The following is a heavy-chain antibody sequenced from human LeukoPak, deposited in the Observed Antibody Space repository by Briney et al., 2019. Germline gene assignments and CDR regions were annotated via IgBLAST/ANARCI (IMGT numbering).Heavy chain of an antibody. CDR3: ARGDVRPYNWFDP. Sequence: GESLKISCKGSGYSFTSYWIGWVRQMPGKGLEWMGFIYPGDSDTRYSPSFQGQVTISADKSISTAYLLWSSLKASDTAMYYCARGDVRPYNWFDPWGQGTLVTVSS. CDR2: IYPGDSDT. J-gene: IGHJ5*02. D-gene: IGHD3-10*01. V-gene: IGHV5-51*01. CDR1: GYSFTSYW.